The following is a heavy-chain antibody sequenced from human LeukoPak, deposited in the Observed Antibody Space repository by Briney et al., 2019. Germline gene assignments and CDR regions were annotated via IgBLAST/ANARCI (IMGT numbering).Heavy chain of an antibody. CDR1: GFTFSSYA. Sequence: GGSLRLSCAASGFTFSSYAMHWVRQAPGKGLEWVAVISYDGSNKYYADSVKGRFTISRDNAKKSLYLQMNSLRAEDTALYYCARDSLKWEPKTHSFDFWGQGTMVTVSS. CDR3: ARDSLKWEPKTHSFDF. J-gene: IGHJ3*01. CDR2: ISYDGSNK. D-gene: IGHD1-26*01. V-gene: IGHV3-30*04.